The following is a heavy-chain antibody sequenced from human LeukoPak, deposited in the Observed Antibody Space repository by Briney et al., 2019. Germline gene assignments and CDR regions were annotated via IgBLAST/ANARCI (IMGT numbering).Heavy chain of an antibody. CDR3: ANAIAVAGTEGH. D-gene: IGHD6-19*01. J-gene: IGHJ4*02. CDR1: GFTFSSYG. V-gene: IGHV3-30*02. CDR2: IRYDGSNK. Sequence: GGSLRLSCAASGFTFSSYGMHWVRQAPGKGLEWVAFIRYDGSNKYYADSVKGRFAISRDNSKNTLYLQMNSLRAEDTAVYYCANAIAVAGTEGHWGQGTLVTVSS.